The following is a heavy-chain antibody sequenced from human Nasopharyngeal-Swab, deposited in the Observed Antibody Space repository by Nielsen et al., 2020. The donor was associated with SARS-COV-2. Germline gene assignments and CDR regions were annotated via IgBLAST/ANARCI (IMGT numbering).Heavy chain of an antibody. CDR2: IHHSGST. Sequence: SETLSLTCTVSGYSISSGYYWGWIRQPPGKGLEWIGSIHHSGSTYYNPSLKSRVTISVDTSKNQFSLKLSSVTAADTAVYYCARDRGEHDYGDYAWFDPWGQGTLVTVSS. D-gene: IGHD4-17*01. J-gene: IGHJ5*02. CDR1: GYSISSGYY. V-gene: IGHV4-38-2*02. CDR3: ARDRGEHDYGDYAWFDP.